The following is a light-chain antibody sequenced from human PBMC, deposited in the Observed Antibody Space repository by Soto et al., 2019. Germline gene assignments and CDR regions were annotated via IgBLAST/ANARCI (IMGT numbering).Light chain of an antibody. CDR2: AAS. CDR3: QSAKCFSLT. Sequence: EIQITQSTSSRSASVGDRDQIPCRASPSISSYLNWYQQKPGKAPKLLIYAASNLQTGVPSRFSGTGSGTDFTLSISSLQAEASGTYYCQSAKCFSLTFGVGPMLIS. V-gene: IGKV1-39*01. CDR1: PSISSY. J-gene: IGKJ4*01.